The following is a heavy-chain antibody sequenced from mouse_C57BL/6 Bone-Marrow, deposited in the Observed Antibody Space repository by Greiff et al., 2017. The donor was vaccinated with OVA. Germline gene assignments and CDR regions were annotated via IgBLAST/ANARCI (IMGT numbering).Heavy chain of an antibody. V-gene: IGHV1-64*01. CDR1: GYTFTSYW. J-gene: IGHJ2*01. CDR3: ARRAVVATGDY. D-gene: IGHD1-1*01. Sequence: QVQLQQPGAELVKPGASVKLSCKASGYTFTSYWMHWVKQRPGQGLEWIGMIHPNSGSPNYTAQFKSKATLTVDKSACTAYMQLSSLTSEGSAVYYWARRAVVATGDYWGQGTTLTVSS. CDR2: IHPNSGSP.